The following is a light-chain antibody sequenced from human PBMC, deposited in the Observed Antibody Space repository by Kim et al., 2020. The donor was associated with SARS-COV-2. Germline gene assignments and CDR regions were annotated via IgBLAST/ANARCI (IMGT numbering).Light chain of an antibody. CDR3: AVWDDSLNGRV. CDR1: SSHIGSNP. J-gene: IGLJ3*02. Sequence: GQTVTISCSGISSHIGSNPISWYRQAPGAAPKPLISSHDRRPSGVPARFSGSKSGASASLAISGLQSEDEADYHCAVWDDSLNGRVFGGGTQLTVL. V-gene: IGLV1-44*01. CDR2: SHD.